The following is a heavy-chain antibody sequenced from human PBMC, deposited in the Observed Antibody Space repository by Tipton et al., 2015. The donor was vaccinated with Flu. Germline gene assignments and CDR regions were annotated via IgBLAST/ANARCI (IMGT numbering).Heavy chain of an antibody. D-gene: IGHD4-11*01. CDR3: ARRDYSNYVSVPKNWFDP. J-gene: IGHJ5*02. CDR1: GDSIRSGNY. V-gene: IGHV4-38-2*02. CDR2: IFHSGNA. Sequence: TLSLTCTVSGDSIRSGNYFWGWIRQPPGKGLEWIGNIFHSGNAYHNPSLKSRVTISIDTSKNQFSLRLSSVTAADTAVYYCARRDYSNYVSVPKNWFDPWGPGTLVTVSS.